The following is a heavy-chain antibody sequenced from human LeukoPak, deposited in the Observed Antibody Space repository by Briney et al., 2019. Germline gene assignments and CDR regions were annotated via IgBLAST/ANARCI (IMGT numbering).Heavy chain of an antibody. CDR1: GFTFSSYS. CDR2: ISSSSSTI. V-gene: IGHV3-48*01. CDR3: ARDPSIAAGDY. J-gene: IGHJ4*02. Sequence: PGGSLRLSCAASGFTFSSYSMNWVRQAPGKGLEWVSYISSSSSTIYYADSVKGRFTISRDNAKNSLYLQMNSLRAEDTAVYHCARDPSIAAGDYWGQGTLVTVSS. D-gene: IGHD6-13*01.